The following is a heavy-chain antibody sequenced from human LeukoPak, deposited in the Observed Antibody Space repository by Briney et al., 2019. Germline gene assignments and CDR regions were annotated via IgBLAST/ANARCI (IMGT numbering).Heavy chain of an antibody. CDR2: ISYDGSNK. Sequence: GGSLRLSCAASGFTFSSYGMHWVRQAPGKGREGGAVISYDGSNKYYADSVKGRFTISRDNSKNTLYLQMNSLRAEDTAVYYCAKGLLWFGELGRDFGYWGQGTLVTVSS. J-gene: IGHJ4*02. CDR1: GFTFSSYG. V-gene: IGHV3-30*18. CDR3: AKGLLWFGELGRDFGY. D-gene: IGHD3-10*01.